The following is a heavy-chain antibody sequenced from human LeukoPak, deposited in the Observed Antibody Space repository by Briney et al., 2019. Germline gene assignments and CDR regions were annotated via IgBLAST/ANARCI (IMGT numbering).Heavy chain of an antibody. CDR1: GYTFTGYY. CDR2: INPNSGGT. D-gene: IGHD5-18*01. CDR3: ARVADTAMAFGY. J-gene: IGHJ4*02. Sequence: ASVKVSCKASGYTFTGYYMHWVRQAPGRGLEWMGWINPNSGGTNYAQKFQGRVTMTRDTSISTAYMELSRLRSDDTAVYYCARVADTAMAFGYWGQGTLVTVSS. V-gene: IGHV1-2*02.